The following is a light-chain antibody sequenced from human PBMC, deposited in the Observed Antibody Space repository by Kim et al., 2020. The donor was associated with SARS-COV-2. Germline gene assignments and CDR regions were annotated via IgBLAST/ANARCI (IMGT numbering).Light chain of an antibody. CDR2: RNN. Sequence: RQHAKPTCTGNSNNVGNQGAAWLQQHQGHPPELLSYRNNNRPSGISERFSASRSGNTASLTITALQPEDEADYYCSAWDSSLSAWVFGGGTKLTVL. CDR3: SAWDSSLSAWV. J-gene: IGLJ3*02. V-gene: IGLV10-54*04. CDR1: SNNVGNQG.